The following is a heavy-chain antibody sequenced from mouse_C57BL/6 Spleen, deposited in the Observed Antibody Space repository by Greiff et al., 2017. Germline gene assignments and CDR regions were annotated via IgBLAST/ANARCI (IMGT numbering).Heavy chain of an antibody. Sequence: VQLQQSGPVLVKPGASVKMSCKASGYTFTDYYMNWVKQSHGKSLEWIGVINPYNGGTSYNQKFKGKATLTVDKSSSTAYMELNSLTSEDSAVYYCARDGDYGGVAWFAYWGQGTLVTVSA. D-gene: IGHD2-4*01. J-gene: IGHJ3*01. CDR1: GYTFTDYY. CDR2: INPYNGGT. V-gene: IGHV1-19*01. CDR3: ARDGDYGGVAWFAY.